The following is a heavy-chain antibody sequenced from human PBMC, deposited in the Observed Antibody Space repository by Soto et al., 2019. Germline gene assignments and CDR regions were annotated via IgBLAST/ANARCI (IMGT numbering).Heavy chain of an antibody. Sequence: GGSLRLSCAASGFTFSSYWMHWVRQAPGKGLVWVSRINSDGSSTTYADSVKGRFTISRDNAKNTLYLQMNSLRAEDTSVYYCARDQTEYCSGGSCYWFDPWGQGT. CDR3: ARDQTEYCSGGSCYWFDP. CDR2: INSDGSST. V-gene: IGHV3-74*01. J-gene: IGHJ5*02. CDR1: GFTFSSYW. D-gene: IGHD2-15*01.